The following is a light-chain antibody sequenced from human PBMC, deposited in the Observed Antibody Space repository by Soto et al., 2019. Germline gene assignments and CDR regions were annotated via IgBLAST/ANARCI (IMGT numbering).Light chain of an antibody. CDR3: QQYDNGWT. V-gene: IGKV1-5*03. CDR1: QSISSW. CDR2: KAS. Sequence: DIQMTQSPSTLSASVGDRVTITCRASQSISSWLARYQQRPGKAPKLLIYKASSLESGVPSRFSGSGSGTEFTLTISSLQPDDFATYYCQQYDNGWTFGQGTKVEIK. J-gene: IGKJ1*01.